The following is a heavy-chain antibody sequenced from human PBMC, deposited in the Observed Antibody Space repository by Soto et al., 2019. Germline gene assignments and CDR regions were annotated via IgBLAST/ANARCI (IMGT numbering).Heavy chain of an antibody. CDR1: GGSLSSYP. Sequence: QVQLLQSGSEVKKPGSSVKVSCRASGGSLSSYPVTWVRQAPGQGLEWMGRIIPIVGLTNYAQKFQGRVTMTADEYTSTAYMELSSLRSHDPAVYYCARPTIGHDAGGNYLDVWGKGTTVIVSS. J-gene: IGHJ6*03. CDR2: IIPIVGLT. CDR3: ARPTIGHDAGGNYLDV. D-gene: IGHD1-26*01. V-gene: IGHV1-69*02.